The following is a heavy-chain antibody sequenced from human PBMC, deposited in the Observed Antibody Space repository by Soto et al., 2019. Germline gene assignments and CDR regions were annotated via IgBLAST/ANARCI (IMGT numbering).Heavy chain of an antibody. J-gene: IGHJ4*02. V-gene: IGHV1-24*01. CDR1: GYTLTELS. Sequence: ASVKVSCKVSGYTLTELSMHWVRQAPGKGLEWMGGFDPEDGETIYAQKFQGRVTMTEDTSTDTAYMELSSLRSEDTAVYYCARDLIAAAGSPFDYWGQGTLVTVSS. CDR3: ARDLIAAAGSPFDY. D-gene: IGHD6-13*01. CDR2: FDPEDGET.